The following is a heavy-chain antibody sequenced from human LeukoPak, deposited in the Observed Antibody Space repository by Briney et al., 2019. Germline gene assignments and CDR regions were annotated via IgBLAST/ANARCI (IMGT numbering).Heavy chain of an antibody. CDR1: GFTFSTTW. D-gene: IGHD4-17*01. J-gene: IGHJ4*02. CDR2: INSDGTST. V-gene: IGHV3-74*01. CDR3: ARGIYGDARGQFDY. Sequence: GGSLRLSCGASGFTFSTTWMHWVRQAPGKGLVCVSRINSDGTSTVYADSVKGRFTISRDNAKNTVYLQMSGLGVDDTAVYYCARGIYGDARGQFDYWGQGTLVTVSS.